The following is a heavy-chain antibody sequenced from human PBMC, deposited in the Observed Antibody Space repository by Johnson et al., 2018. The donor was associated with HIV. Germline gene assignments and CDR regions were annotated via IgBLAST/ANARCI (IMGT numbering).Heavy chain of an antibody. D-gene: IGHD3-3*01. J-gene: IGHJ3*02. Sequence: VESGGGLVQPGGSLRLSCAASGFTISSYWMSWVRQAPGKGLEWVSRINSDGSSTSYADSVKGRFTISSENAKNSFYLQMNSLRAEDTAVYYCAKLTIFGVVPPNEGDAFDIWGQGTMVTVSS. CDR2: INSDGSST. CDR3: AKLTIFGVVPPNEGDAFDI. CDR1: GFTISSYW. V-gene: IGHV3-74*02.